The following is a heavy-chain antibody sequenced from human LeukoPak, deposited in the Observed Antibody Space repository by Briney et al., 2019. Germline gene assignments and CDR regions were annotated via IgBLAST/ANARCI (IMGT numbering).Heavy chain of an antibody. D-gene: IGHD2-15*01. J-gene: IGHJ4*02. CDR1: GFTFSSYA. Sequence: PGGSLRLSCAASGFTFSSYAMSWVRQAPGRGLEWLSSITGGGGSTFYTDSLKGRFTISRDNSKNTLYLQMNTLRAEDTAVYYCASRDPCSGSTCYPLSYWGQGTLVTVSS. V-gene: IGHV3-23*01. CDR3: ASRDPCSGSTCYPLSY. CDR2: ITGGGGST.